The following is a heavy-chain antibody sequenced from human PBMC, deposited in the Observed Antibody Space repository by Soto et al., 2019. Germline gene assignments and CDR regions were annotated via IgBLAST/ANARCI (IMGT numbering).Heavy chain of an antibody. J-gene: IGHJ4*02. CDR1: GFTFSRYA. CDR3: ARGTDYYVSESYSFDY. Sequence: EVQLVESGGGLVQPGGSLSLSCAASGFTFSRYAMYWVRQAPGKGLEQVSAISSNGGSTYYANSVKGRFTISRDNSKNTLYLQMGSLRADDMAVYYCARGTDYYVSESYSFDYWGQGNLGTVSS. D-gene: IGHD3-10*01. CDR2: ISSNGGST. V-gene: IGHV3-64*01.